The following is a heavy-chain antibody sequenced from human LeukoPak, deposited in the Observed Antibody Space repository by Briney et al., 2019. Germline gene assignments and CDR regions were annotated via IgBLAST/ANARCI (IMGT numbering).Heavy chain of an antibody. V-gene: IGHV3-23*01. CDR3: ARSSMSGDAWFDP. Sequence: GGSLRLSCAASGFTFSSYAMSWVRQAPGKGLEWVSAISGSGGSTYYAASVKGRFTISRDNAKNSLYLQMNSLRAEDTAVYYCARSSMSGDAWFDPWGQGTLVTVSS. CDR2: ISGSGGST. CDR1: GFTFSSYA. D-gene: IGHD2-21*01. J-gene: IGHJ5*02.